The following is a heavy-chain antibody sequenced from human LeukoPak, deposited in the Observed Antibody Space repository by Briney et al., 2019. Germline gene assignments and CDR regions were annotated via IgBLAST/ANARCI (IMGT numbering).Heavy chain of an antibody. Sequence: GGSLRLSCAPSGSSFTNQWMNWVRQAPGKGLEWVASIKGDGSVEHYVDSLKGRFTISRDNSKNTLYLQMNSLRGEDTAVYFCAREGLAVAGMGDWFESWGQGTLVTVSS. J-gene: IGHJ5*01. D-gene: IGHD6-19*01. CDR1: GSSFTNQW. CDR3: AREGLAVAGMGDWFES. V-gene: IGHV3-7*01. CDR2: IKGDGSVE.